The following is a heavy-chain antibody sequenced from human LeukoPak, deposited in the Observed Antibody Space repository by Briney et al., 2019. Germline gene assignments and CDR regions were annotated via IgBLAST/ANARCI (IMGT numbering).Heavy chain of an antibody. J-gene: IGHJ4*02. Sequence: GASVKVSCKASGYTFTSYGISWVRQAPGQGLEWMGWISAYNGNTNYAQKLQGRDTMTTDTSTSTAYMELRSLRSDDTAVYYCARGNSWFGELYFDYWGQRTLVTVSS. CDR3: ARGNSWFGELYFDY. D-gene: IGHD3-10*01. CDR2: ISAYNGNT. V-gene: IGHV1-18*04. CDR1: GYTFTSYG.